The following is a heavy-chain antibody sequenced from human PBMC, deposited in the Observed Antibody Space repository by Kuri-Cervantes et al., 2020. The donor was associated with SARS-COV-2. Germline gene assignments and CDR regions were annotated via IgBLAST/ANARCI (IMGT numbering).Heavy chain of an antibody. CDR2: ISSSSYI. J-gene: IGHJ4*02. CDR3: ARDLRLGNSLDY. D-gene: IGHD7-27*01. CDR1: GFTFSSYS. Sequence: GESLKISCAASGFTFSSYSMNWVRQAPGKGLEWVSSISSSSYIYYADSVKGRFTISRDNAKNSVYLQMNSLRAEDTAVYYCARDLRLGNSLDYWGQGTLVTDSS. V-gene: IGHV3-21*01.